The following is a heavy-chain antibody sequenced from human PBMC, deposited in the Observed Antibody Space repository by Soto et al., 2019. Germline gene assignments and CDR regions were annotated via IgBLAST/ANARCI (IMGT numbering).Heavy chain of an antibody. D-gene: IGHD2-2*01. CDR3: ARNLGYCSSTSCFGWFDP. Sequence: PGGSLRLSCAASGFTFSSHGMHWVRQAPGKGLEWVAVIWYDGSNKYYADSVKGRFTISRDNSKNTLYLQMNSLRAEDTAVYYCARNLGYCSSTSCFGWFDPWGQGTLVTVSS. CDR1: GFTFSSHG. CDR2: IWYDGSNK. V-gene: IGHV3-33*01. J-gene: IGHJ5*02.